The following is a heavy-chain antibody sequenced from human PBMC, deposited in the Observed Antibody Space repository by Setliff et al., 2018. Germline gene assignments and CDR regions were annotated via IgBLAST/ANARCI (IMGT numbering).Heavy chain of an antibody. V-gene: IGHV3-23*01. CDR2: ISGSGGST. CDR3: VTGMGTHYYDPSAQGPFAI. J-gene: IGHJ3*02. Sequence: PGGSLRLSCAASGFTFSSYAMSWVRQAPGKGLEWVSAISGSGGSTYYADSVKGRFTISRDNARNTVYLQMNGLRAEDTAVYYCVTGMGTHYYDPSAQGPFAIWGQGTMVTVSS. D-gene: IGHD3-22*01. CDR1: GFTFSSYA.